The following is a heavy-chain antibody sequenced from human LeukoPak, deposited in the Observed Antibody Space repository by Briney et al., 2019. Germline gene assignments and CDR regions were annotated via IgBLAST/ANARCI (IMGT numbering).Heavy chain of an antibody. J-gene: IGHJ4*02. CDR1: GFTFSSYW. D-gene: IGHD3-10*01. CDR2: ISSSSSTK. V-gene: IGHV3-48*02. Sequence: QPGGSLRLSCAASGFTFSSYWMHWVRQAPGKGLEWVSYISSSSSTKYYADSVKGRFTISRDNPKNSLFLQMSSLRDEDTAVYFCARDRGFGEMDYWGQGTLVTVSS. CDR3: ARDRGFGEMDY.